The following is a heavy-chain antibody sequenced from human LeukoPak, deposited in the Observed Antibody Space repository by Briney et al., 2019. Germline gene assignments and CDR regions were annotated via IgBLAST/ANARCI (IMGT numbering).Heavy chain of an antibody. Sequence: GASVRVSCKASGYTFTGYHVHWLRQAPGQGLTWMGWINPNSGGTDYAQQYQGRVTLTRDTSISTAYMELSSLTSDDSAVYYCARAFFNSGFDYWGQGTLVTVSS. D-gene: IGHD3-3*02. CDR2: INPNSGGT. CDR3: ARAFFNSGFDY. CDR1: GYTFTGYH. V-gene: IGHV1-2*02. J-gene: IGHJ4*02.